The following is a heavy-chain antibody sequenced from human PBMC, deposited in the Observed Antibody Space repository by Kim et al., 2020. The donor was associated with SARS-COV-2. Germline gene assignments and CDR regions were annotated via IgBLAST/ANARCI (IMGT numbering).Heavy chain of an antibody. Sequence: YYSEHTYYHPSLKSRVTISVDTSKNQFSLKLSSVTAADTAVYYCAAAFDIWGQGTMVTVSS. V-gene: IGHV4-39*01. J-gene: IGHJ3*02. CDR2: YYSEHT. CDR3: AAAFDI.